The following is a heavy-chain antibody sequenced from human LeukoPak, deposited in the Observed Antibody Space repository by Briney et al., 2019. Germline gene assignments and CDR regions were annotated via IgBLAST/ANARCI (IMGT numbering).Heavy chain of an antibody. Sequence: GGSLRLSCAASGFTFSSYGMHWVRQAPGKGLEWVAVISYDGSNKYYADSVKGRFTISRDNSKNTLYLQMNSLRAEDTAVYYCAKDKEPLVVPAAIPSTLGYWGQGTLVTVSS. J-gene: IGHJ4*02. D-gene: IGHD2-2*01. CDR2: ISYDGSNK. CDR3: AKDKEPLVVPAAIPSTLGY. CDR1: GFTFSSYG. V-gene: IGHV3-30*18.